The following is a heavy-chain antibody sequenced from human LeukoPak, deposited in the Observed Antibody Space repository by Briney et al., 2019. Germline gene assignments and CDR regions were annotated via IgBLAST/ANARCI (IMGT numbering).Heavy chain of an antibody. J-gene: IGHJ6*03. CDR1: GFTLRSYW. CDR2: INSDGRNT. CDR3: AREVEKVPPARGVYYYYYMDV. Sequence: GGSLKLSCAASGFTLRSYWMYWVRHAPGKGLVWVSRINSDGRNTHYAESVKGRFTISRDNAKNTLYLQMNSLRAEDTAVYYCAREVEKVPPARGVYYYYYMDVWGKGTSVTVSS. V-gene: IGHV3-74*01. D-gene: IGHD2-2*01.